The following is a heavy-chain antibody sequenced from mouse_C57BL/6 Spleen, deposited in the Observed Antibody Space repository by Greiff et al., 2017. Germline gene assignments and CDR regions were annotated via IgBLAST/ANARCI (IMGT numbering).Heavy chain of an antibody. D-gene: IGHD2-2*01. J-gene: IGHJ4*01. CDR3: ARLGGYEGLDYGAMDY. V-gene: IGHV1-55*01. CDR2: IYPGSGST. Sequence: QVHVKQPGAELVKPGASVKMSCKASGYTFTSYWITWVKQRPGQGLEWIGDIYPGSGSTNYNEKFKSKATLTVDTSSSTAYMQLSSLTSEDSAVYYCARLGGYEGLDYGAMDYWGQGTSVTVSS. CDR1: GYTFTSYW.